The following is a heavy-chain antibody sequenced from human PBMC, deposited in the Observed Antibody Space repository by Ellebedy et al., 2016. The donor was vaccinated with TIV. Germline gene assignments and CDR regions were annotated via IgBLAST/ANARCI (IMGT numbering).Heavy chain of an antibody. CDR3: ASAARGSGAYESF. J-gene: IGHJ4*02. Sequence: GESLKISCAASGFTFSRFWMAWVRQAPGKGLEWVATINQGGSETYYVESVKGRFTISRDNSKNSLYLQMKSLRADDTALYYCASAARGSGAYESFWGQGTLVTVSS. V-gene: IGHV3-7*01. D-gene: IGHD5-12*01. CDR2: INQGGSET. CDR1: GFTFSRFW.